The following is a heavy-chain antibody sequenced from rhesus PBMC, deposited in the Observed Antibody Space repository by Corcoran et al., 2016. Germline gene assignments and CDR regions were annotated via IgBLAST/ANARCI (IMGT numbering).Heavy chain of an antibody. CDR2: IKGDNGAT. V-gene: IGHV4-80*01. Sequence: QVQLQESGRGLGNPWETRSLTCLFSGAPFGIYWWTWIPQPPGRGLEYIGEIKGDNGATYYNPSRKRQVTISKDASKNQCSLKRSSVSAADTALYYCTSGWNIGEYGLGTWGQGVVVVVSS. CDR1: GAPFGIYW. CDR3: TSGWNIGEYGLGT. D-gene: IGHD1-20*01. J-gene: IGHJ6*01.